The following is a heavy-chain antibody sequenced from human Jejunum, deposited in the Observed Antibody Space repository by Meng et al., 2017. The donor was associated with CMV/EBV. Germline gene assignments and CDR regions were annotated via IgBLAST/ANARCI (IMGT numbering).Heavy chain of an antibody. J-gene: IGHJ4*02. D-gene: IGHD3-22*01. V-gene: IGHV4-34*01. CDR2: IDQSGST. CDR3: ARGYYDTSPFY. Sequence: LSLTCAVSGGSFSGYYWSWIRRPPGKGLEWIGRIDQSGSTKYNPSLKSRVTISVDTSKNQFSLKLSSVTAADTAVYYCARGYYDTSPFYWGQGTLVTV. CDR1: GGSFSGYY.